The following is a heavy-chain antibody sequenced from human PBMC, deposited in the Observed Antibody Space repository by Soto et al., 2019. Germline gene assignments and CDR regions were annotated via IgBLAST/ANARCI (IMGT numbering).Heavy chain of an antibody. CDR2: INHSGST. CDR1: GGSFSGYY. Sequence: SETLSLTCAVYGGSFSGYYWSWIRQPPGKGLQWIVEINHSGSTNYNPSLKSRVTISVDTSKNQFSLTLSSVTAADTAVYYCARLVLRYFDWLRGTNWFDPWGQGTLVTVSS. J-gene: IGHJ5*02. D-gene: IGHD3-9*01. V-gene: IGHV4-34*01. CDR3: ARLVLRYFDWLRGTNWFDP.